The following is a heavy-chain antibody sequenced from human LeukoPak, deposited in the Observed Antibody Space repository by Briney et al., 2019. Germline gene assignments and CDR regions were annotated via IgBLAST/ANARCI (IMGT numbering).Heavy chain of an antibody. CDR2: IYYSGST. D-gene: IGHD3-22*01. Sequence: PSETLSLTCTVSGGSISSSSYYWGWIRQPPGKGLEWIGSIYYSGSTYYNPSLKSRVTISVDTSKNQFSLKLSSVTAADTAVYYCALGYYYDSSGSPFDYWGQGTLVTVSS. CDR1: GGSISSSSYY. CDR3: ALGYYYDSSGSPFDY. J-gene: IGHJ4*02. V-gene: IGHV4-39*01.